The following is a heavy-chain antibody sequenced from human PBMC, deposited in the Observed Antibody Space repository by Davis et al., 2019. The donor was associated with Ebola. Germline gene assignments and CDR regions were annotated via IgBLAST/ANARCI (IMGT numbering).Heavy chain of an antibody. CDR3: ARRSTLGFDY. D-gene: IGHD7-27*01. CDR2: TYYRSKWYN. J-gene: IGHJ4*02. Sequence: SQTLSLTCAISGDSVSSNSVTWNWIRQSPSRGLEWLGRTYYRSKWYNDYAVSVKSRITINPGTSKNQFSLQLNSVNPEDTAVYYCARRSTLGFDYWGQGTLATVSS. CDR1: GDSVSSNSVT. V-gene: IGHV6-1*01.